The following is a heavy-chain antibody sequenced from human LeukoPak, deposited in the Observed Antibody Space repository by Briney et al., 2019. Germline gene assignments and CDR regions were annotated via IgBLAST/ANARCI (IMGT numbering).Heavy chain of an antibody. V-gene: IGHV1-24*01. D-gene: IGHD6-13*01. Sequence: ASVKVSCKVSGYTLTELSMHWVRQAPGKGLEWMGGFDPEDGEAIYAQKFQGRVTMTEDTSTDTAYMELSSLRSEDTAVYYCALLTYWAAAGTDDYWGQGTLVTVSS. J-gene: IGHJ4*02. CDR2: FDPEDGEA. CDR3: ALLTYWAAAGTDDY. CDR1: GYTLTELS.